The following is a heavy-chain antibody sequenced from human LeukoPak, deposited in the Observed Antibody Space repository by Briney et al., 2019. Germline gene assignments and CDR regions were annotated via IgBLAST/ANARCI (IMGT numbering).Heavy chain of an antibody. Sequence: GGSLRLSCAASGFTFSSYNMNWVRQAPGKGLEWVSYISTSSSTIYYADSVKGRFTISRDNAKNSLYLQMNSLSYEDTAVYYCARHGFDYWGQGTLVTVSS. D-gene: IGHD4-17*01. V-gene: IGHV3-48*02. J-gene: IGHJ4*02. CDR1: GFTFSSYN. CDR2: ISTSSSTI. CDR3: ARHGFDY.